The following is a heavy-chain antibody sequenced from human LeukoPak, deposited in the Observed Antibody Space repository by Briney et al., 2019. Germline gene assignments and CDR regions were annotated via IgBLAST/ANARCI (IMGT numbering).Heavy chain of an antibody. CDR1: GYTFTDYY. CDR3: AMKTYMTIREDFLNY. Sequence: ASVKVSCKTSGYTFTDYYVNWVRQAPGQGLEWMGWMNPKSGDTNYAQRLQGRITMTRDTSVSTAYMELSRLRSNDTAVYYCAMKTYMTIREDFLNYWGQGTLVTVSS. D-gene: IGHD4/OR15-4a*01. V-gene: IGHV1-2*02. CDR2: MNPKSGDT. J-gene: IGHJ4*02.